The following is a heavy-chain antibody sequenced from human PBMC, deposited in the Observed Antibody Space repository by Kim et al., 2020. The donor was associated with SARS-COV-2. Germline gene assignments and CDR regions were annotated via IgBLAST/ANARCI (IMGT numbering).Heavy chain of an antibody. CDR3: ARCRSDSSGHFYGLDV. V-gene: IGHV3-53*01. D-gene: IGHD3-22*01. CDR2: IYTGGDT. J-gene: IGHJ6*02. Sequence: GGSLRLSCEASGFTVKNNHMSWVRQAPGRGLEWVSVIYTGGDTYYANSVKGRFTVSRDKIKNMVYLQMNSLRADDTAVYYCARCRSDSSGHFYGLDVWGQGTPVTVSS. CDR1: GFTVKNNH.